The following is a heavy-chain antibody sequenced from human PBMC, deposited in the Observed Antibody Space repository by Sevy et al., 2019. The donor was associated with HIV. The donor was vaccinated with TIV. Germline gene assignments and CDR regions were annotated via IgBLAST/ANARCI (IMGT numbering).Heavy chain of an antibody. CDR3: ARRRHLKQYYYYYGMDV. Sequence: SETLSLTCAVYGGSFSGYYWSWIRQPPGKGLEWIGEINHSGSTNYNPSLKSRVTISVDTSKNQFSLKLGSVTAADTAVYYCARRRHLKQYYYYYGMDVWGQGTTVTVSS. V-gene: IGHV4-34*01. D-gene: IGHD6-6*01. CDR2: INHSGST. CDR1: GGSFSGYY. J-gene: IGHJ6*02.